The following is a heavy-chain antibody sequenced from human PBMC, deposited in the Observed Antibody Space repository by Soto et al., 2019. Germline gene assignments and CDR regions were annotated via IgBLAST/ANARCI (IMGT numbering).Heavy chain of an antibody. Sequence: QVQLQESGPGLVKPSETLSLSCGVSGGSISQYYWSWIRQPAGKGLEWIGRIYSGGSTNYNPSLESRGTMLVDTSKNQFSLKLSSVTAADTALYYCARGPGGFGDFSLDYWGQGTLVTVSS. D-gene: IGHD3-10*01. V-gene: IGHV4-4*07. J-gene: IGHJ4*02. CDR2: IYSGGST. CDR3: ARGPGGFGDFSLDY. CDR1: GGSISQYY.